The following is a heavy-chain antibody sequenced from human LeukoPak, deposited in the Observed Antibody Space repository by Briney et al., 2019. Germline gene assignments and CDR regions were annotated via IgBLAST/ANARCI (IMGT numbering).Heavy chain of an antibody. CDR2: ISGPTNHI. J-gene: IGHJ4*02. CDR3: ARDACMLVSTYYFDS. D-gene: IGHD2/OR15-2a*01. Sequence: PGGSLRLSCAASGFTFSSYTLNWVRQAPGKGLEWVSSISGPTNHIYYSDSVEGRFTISRDNAKNFLYLQMNSLRVDDTAVYYCARDACMLVSTYYFDSWGQGTLVTVSS. V-gene: IGHV3-21*06. CDR1: GFTFSSYT.